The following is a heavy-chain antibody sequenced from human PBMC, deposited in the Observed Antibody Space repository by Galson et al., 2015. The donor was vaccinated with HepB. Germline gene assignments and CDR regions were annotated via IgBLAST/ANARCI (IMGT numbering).Heavy chain of an antibody. V-gene: IGHV3-30-3*01. D-gene: IGHD6-13*01. CDR1: GFTFSSYA. J-gene: IGHJ4*02. CDR3: ARDVRYSSSRGY. Sequence: SLRLSCAASGFTFSSYAMHWVRQAPGKGLEWVAVISYDGSNKYYADSVKGRFTISRDNSKNTLYLQMNSLRAEDTAVYYCARDVRYSSSRGYWGQGTLVTVSS. CDR2: ISYDGSNK.